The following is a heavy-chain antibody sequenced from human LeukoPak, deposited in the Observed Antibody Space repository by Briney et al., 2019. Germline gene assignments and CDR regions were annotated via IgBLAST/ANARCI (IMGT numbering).Heavy chain of an antibody. CDR3: ARDSVDTAMVSTIST. D-gene: IGHD5-18*01. J-gene: IGHJ5*02. CDR1: GYTFRSYY. V-gene: IGHV1-46*01. Sequence: GASVKVSCKASGYTFRSYYMHWVRQAPGQGLEWMGIINPSGGSTSYAQKFQGRVTMTRDTSTSTVYMELSSLRSEDTAVYYCARDSVDTAMVSTISTWGQGTLVTVSS. CDR2: INPSGGST.